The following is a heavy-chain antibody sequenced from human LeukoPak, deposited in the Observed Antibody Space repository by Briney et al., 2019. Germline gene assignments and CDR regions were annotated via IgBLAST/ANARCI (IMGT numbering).Heavy chain of an antibody. V-gene: IGHV3-48*03. Sequence: GGSLRLSCAASGFTFSGCEMNWVRQAPGKGLEWLSYISNSGSSKYYADSVKGRFTISRDSSKNTLYLQMNSLRAEDTAVYYCARRAYNWGAFDIWGQGTLVTVSS. D-gene: IGHD5-24*01. CDR1: GFTFSGCE. CDR3: ARRAYNWGAFDI. CDR2: ISNSGSSK. J-gene: IGHJ3*02.